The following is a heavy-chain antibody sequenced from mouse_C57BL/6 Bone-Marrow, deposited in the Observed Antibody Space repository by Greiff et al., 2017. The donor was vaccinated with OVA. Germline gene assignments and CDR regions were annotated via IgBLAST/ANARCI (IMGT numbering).Heavy chain of an antibody. CDR3: ARARYDGYSFAY. CDR2: IDPSDSYT. D-gene: IGHD2-3*01. J-gene: IGHJ3*01. CDR1: GYTFTSYW. V-gene: IGHV1-50*01. Sequence: QVQLQQSGAELVKPGASVKLSCKASGYTFTSYWMQWVKQRPGQGLEWIGEIDPSDSYTNYNQKFKGKATLTVDTSSSTAYMQLSSLTSEDSAVYYCARARYDGYSFAYWGQGTLVTVSA.